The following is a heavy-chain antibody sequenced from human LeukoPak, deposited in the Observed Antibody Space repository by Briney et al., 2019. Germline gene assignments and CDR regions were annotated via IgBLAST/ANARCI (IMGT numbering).Heavy chain of an antibody. CDR3: ARDIRHYYMDV. V-gene: IGHV4-59*01. Sequence: SETLSLTCTVSGGSISSYYWSWIRQPPGKGLEWIGYIYYSGSTNYKPSLKSRVTISVDTSKNQFSLKLSSVTAADTAVYYCARDIRHYYMDVWGKGTTVTVSS. CDR2: IYYSGST. J-gene: IGHJ6*03. CDR1: GGSISSYY. D-gene: IGHD1-14*01.